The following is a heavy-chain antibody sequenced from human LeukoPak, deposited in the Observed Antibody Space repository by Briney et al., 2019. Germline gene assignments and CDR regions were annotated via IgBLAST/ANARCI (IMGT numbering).Heavy chain of an antibody. J-gene: IGHJ6*03. V-gene: IGHV3-21*01. CDR3: ARDGYAGTHYYYYYMDV. Sequence: PGGSLRLSCAASGFTFSSYAMSWVRQAPGKGLEWVSSISSSSSYIYYADSVKGRFTISRDNAKNSLYLQMNSLRAEDTAVYYCARDGYAGTHYYYYYMDVWGKGTTVTVSS. CDR1: GFTFSSYA. D-gene: IGHD5-12*01. CDR2: ISSSSSYI.